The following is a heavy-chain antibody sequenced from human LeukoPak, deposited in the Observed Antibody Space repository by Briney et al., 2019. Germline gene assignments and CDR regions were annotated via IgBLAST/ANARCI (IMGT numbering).Heavy chain of an antibody. D-gene: IGHD3-9*01. Sequence: PGRSLRLSCAASGFTFSSYGMHWVRQAPGKGLEWVAVISYDGSNKYYADSVKGRFTISRDNSKNTLYLQMNSLRAEDTAVYYCAKSPRKLRYFDWLLPDPDYYYYGMDVWGKGTTVTVSS. V-gene: IGHV3-30*18. CDR2: ISYDGSNK. J-gene: IGHJ6*04. CDR3: AKSPRKLRYFDWLLPDPDYYYYGMDV. CDR1: GFTFSSYG.